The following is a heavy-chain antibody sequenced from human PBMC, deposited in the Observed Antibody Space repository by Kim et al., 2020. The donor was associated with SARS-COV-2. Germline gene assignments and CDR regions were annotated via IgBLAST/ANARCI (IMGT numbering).Heavy chain of an antibody. V-gene: IGHV1-46*01. D-gene: IGHD3-16*01. Sequence: ASVKVSCKASGYTFTSYYMHWVRQAPGQGLEWMGIINPSGGSTSYAQKFQCRVTMTRDTSTSTVYMELSSLRSEDTAVYYCARDTGGIRGLGYWGQGTLVTVSS. J-gene: IGHJ4*02. CDR1: GYTFTSYY. CDR2: INPSGGST. CDR3: ARDTGGIRGLGY.